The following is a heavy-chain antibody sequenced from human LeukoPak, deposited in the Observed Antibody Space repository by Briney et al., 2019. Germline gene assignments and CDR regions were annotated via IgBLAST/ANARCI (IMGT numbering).Heavy chain of an antibody. V-gene: IGHV3-7*01. CDR3: ARDKVRYAFDI. Sequence: PGGSLRLSCAASGFSLSAYWMTWVRQAPGKGLEWVANINRDGSQKNHVDSVKGRFTISRDNAKNSLYLQMNSLRAEDTAVYYCARDKVRYAFDIWGQGTMVTVSS. CDR1: GFSLSAYW. J-gene: IGHJ3*02. CDR2: INRDGSQK.